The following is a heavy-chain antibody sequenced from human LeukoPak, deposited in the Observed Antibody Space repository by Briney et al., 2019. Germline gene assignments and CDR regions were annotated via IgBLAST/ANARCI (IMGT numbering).Heavy chain of an antibody. J-gene: IGHJ5*02. V-gene: IGHV4-38-2*02. CDR2: IYHSGST. Sequence: SETLSLTCTVSGYSISSGYYWGWIRQPPGKGLEWIGSIYHSGSTYYNPSLKSRVTISVDTSKNQFSLKLSSVTAADTAVYYCARDSHGYCGGGSCYSGGWFDPWGQGTLVTVSS. CDR3: ARDSHGYCGGGSCYSGGWFDP. CDR1: GYSISSGYY. D-gene: IGHD2-15*01.